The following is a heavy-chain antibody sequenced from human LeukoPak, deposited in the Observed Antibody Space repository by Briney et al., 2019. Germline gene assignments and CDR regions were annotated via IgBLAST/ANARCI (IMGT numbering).Heavy chain of an antibody. CDR2: ISYDGSNK. CDR1: GFTFGSFA. V-gene: IGHV3-30*03. CDR3: ARDPVPFQH. J-gene: IGHJ1*01. Sequence: TGGSLRLSCAASGFTFGSFAMHWVRQAPGKGLEWVAVISYDGSNKYYADSVKGRFTISRDNAKNSLYLQMNSLRAEDTAVYYCARDPVPFQHWGQGTLVTVSS.